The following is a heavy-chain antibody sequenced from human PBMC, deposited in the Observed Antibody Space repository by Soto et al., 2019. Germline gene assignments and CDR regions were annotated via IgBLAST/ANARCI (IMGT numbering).Heavy chain of an antibody. Sequence: PSDTLSLTCAVYGGSFSGYYCSWIRQPPGKGLEWIGEINHSGSTNYNPSLKSRVTISVDTSKNQFSLKLSSVTAADTAVYYCARGRRDAAAAGTQGNWFDPWGQGTLVTVSS. CDR1: GGSFSGYY. CDR3: ARGRRDAAAAGTQGNWFDP. J-gene: IGHJ5*02. D-gene: IGHD6-13*01. CDR2: INHSGST. V-gene: IGHV4-34*01.